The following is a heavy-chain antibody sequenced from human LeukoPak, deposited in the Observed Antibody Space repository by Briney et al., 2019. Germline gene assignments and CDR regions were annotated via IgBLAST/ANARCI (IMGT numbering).Heavy chain of an antibody. CDR2: IYHSGST. V-gene: IGHV4-38-2*02. Sequence: PSETLSLTCTVSGYSISSGYYWGWIRQPPGKGLKWIGSIYHSGSTYYNPSLKSRVTISVDTSKNQFSLKLSSVTAADTAVYYCARVGYGDYFPSFMFDPWGQGTLVTVSS. CDR1: GYSISSGYY. D-gene: IGHD4-17*01. CDR3: ARVGYGDYFPSFMFDP. J-gene: IGHJ5*02.